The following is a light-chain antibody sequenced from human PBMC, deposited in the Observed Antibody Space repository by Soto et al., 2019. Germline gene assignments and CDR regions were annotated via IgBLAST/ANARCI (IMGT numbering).Light chain of an antibody. CDR1: SGHSSYV. V-gene: IGLV4-69*01. CDR2: LNSDGSH. Sequence: QLVLTQSPSASASLGASVKLTCTLSSGHSSYVIAWHQQQPEKGPRYLMNLNSDGSHSKGDGIPDRFSGSSSGAERYLTISSRQSEDEADYYCQTWGAGNVVFGGGTKLTVL. CDR3: QTWGAGNVV. J-gene: IGLJ2*01.